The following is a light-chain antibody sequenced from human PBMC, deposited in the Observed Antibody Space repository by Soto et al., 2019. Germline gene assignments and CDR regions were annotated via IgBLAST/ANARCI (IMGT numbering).Light chain of an antibody. CDR2: ATS. CDR1: QSVGTN. Sequence: IVMTQSPATLSVSPGEPATLSCRASQSVGTNLAWYQQKPGQPPRLLIYATSTRVTGVPVRFSGGGSWTDFTLTISSLQSEDFAVYYCQQYNKWPPDYTFGPGTKVDIK. V-gene: IGKV3D-15*01. J-gene: IGKJ3*01. CDR3: QQYNKWPPDYT.